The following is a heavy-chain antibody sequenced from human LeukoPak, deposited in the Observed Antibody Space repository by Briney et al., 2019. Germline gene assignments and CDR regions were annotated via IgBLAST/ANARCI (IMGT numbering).Heavy chain of an antibody. CDR3: AKWAYSSGWNPFDY. CDR2: ISGSGGTT. D-gene: IGHD6-19*01. CDR1: GFTFSSYA. Sequence: GGSLRLSCAASGFTFSSYAMSWVRQAPGKGLEWVSAISGSGGTTYYADSVKGRFPISRDNSKNTLYLQMNSLRAEDTVVYYCAKWAYSSGWNPFDYWGQGTLVTVSS. V-gene: IGHV3-23*01. J-gene: IGHJ4*02.